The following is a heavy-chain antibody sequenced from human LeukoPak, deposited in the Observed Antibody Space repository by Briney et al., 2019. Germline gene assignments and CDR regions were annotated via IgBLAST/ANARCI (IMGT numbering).Heavy chain of an antibody. J-gene: IGHJ3*02. D-gene: IGHD5-12*01. Sequence: GGSLRLSCAAFGFTFSSYAMSWVRQAPGKGLEWVSAISGSSGSKYYADSVKGRFTISRDNSKNTLYLKMNSLRAEDTAVYYCAKDGYSSDAFDIWGQGTMVTVSS. CDR2: ISGSSGSK. CDR1: GFTFSSYA. V-gene: IGHV3-23*01. CDR3: AKDGYSSDAFDI.